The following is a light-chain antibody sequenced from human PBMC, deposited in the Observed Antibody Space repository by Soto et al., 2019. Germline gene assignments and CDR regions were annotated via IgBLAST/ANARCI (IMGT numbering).Light chain of an antibody. Sequence: EIVLTQSPATLSLSPGERATLSCRASQSVSSYLAWYQQKPGQAPRLLIYDASNRATGIPARFSGSGSGTAFTLTISSLEPEDCAVYYCQQRSNWPKTFGQGTKLEIK. V-gene: IGKV3-11*01. CDR2: DAS. CDR1: QSVSSY. J-gene: IGKJ2*01. CDR3: QQRSNWPKT.